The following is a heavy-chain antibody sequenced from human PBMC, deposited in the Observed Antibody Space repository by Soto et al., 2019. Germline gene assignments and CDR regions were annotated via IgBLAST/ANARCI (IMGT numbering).Heavy chain of an antibody. Sequence: EVQLVESGGGLVKPAGSLRLSCVASGFTFGNQTMTWIRQAPGKGLEWVASISSTSRYIHHADSVKGRFTISRDNGKNSLFLQMNGLRAEDTALYYCAGRIAAGGGMDVWGQGTTVSVSS. CDR3: AGRIAAGGGMDV. CDR1: GFTFGNQT. CDR2: ISSTSRYI. V-gene: IGHV3-21*02. D-gene: IGHD6-13*01. J-gene: IGHJ6*02.